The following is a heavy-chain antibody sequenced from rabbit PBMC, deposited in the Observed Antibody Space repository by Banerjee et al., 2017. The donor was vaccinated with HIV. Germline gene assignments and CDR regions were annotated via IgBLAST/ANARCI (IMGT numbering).Heavy chain of an antibody. V-gene: IGHV1S45*01. CDR3: ARYDNSDWGGDL. D-gene: IGHD4-1*01. CDR1: GFSFSSYYW. J-gene: IGHJ6*01. CDR2: IYAGSSDST. Sequence: QQQLVESGGDLVKPEGSLTLTCTASGFSFSSYYWMCWVRQAPGKGLEWIACIYAGSSDSTYYASWAKGRFTISKTSSTTVTLQVTSLTAADTATYFCARYDNSDWGGDLWGPGTLVTVS.